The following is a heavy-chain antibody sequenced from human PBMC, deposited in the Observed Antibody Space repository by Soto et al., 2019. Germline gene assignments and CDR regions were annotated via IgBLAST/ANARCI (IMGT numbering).Heavy chain of an antibody. CDR3: AKATTALWFGEL. CDR2: ISSDGSNK. D-gene: IGHD3-10*01. CDR1: GFTFRSYC. Sequence: PGGSRRLSCAASGFTFRSYCMHWVRQAPGKGLEWLAGISSDGSNKYYADSVKGLFTISRDNSKNTLYLQMNSLRAEATAVYYCAKATTALWFGELWGKGTLVA. V-gene: IGHV3-30*18. J-gene: IGHJ4*02.